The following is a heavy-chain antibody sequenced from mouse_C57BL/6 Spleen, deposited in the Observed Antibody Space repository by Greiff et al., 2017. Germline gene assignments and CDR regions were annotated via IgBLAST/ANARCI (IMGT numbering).Heavy chain of an antibody. CDR1: GFTFSDYY. J-gene: IGHJ1*03. D-gene: IGHD2-12*01. CDR3: ARGYWAYWYFDV. Sequence: EVQLVESEGGLVQPGSSMKLSCTASGFTFSDYYMAWVRQVPEKGLEWVANINYDGSSTYYLDSLKSRFIISRDNAKNILYLQMSSLKSEDTATYYCARGYWAYWYFDVWGTGTTVTVSS. CDR2: INYDGSST. V-gene: IGHV5-16*01.